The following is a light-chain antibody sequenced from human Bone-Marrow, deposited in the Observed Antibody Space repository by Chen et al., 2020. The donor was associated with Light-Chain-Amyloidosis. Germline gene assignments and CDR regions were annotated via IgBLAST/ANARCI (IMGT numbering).Light chain of an antibody. V-gene: IGLV2-14*01. J-gene: IGLJ1*01. Sequence: SSLTQPASGSGSPGQSITISRPGTSGDVGTYNYVSWYQQHPGKAPKVMIYAVSNRPSGVSNRFSGSKSGNTASLTISGLQAEDEADYYCSSFTSSSSYVFGPGTKVTVL. CDR2: AVS. CDR3: SSFTSSSSYV. CDR1: SGDVGTYNY.